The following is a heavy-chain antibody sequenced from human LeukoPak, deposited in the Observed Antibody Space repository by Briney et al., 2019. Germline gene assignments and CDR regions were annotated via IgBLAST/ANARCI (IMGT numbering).Heavy chain of an antibody. V-gene: IGHV3-11*06. D-gene: IGHD3-10*02. CDR1: GFSFSDYY. CDR3: AELGITMIGGV. Sequence: GGSLRLSCAASGFSFSDYYMTWFRQAPGKGLEWVSTINWRGDNTDYGDSVKGRFTISRDNAKNSLYLQMNSLRAEDTAVYYCAELGITMIGGVWGKGTTVTISS. CDR2: INWRGDNT. J-gene: IGHJ6*04.